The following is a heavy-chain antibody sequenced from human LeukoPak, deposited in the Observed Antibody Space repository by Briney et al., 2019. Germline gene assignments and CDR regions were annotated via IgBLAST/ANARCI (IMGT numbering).Heavy chain of an antibody. CDR1: GYSFTSYW. D-gene: IGHD4-17*01. CDR3: ARHGLQVTTASSTYYYYYGMDV. J-gene: IGHJ6*02. Sequence: GESLKISCKGPGYSFTSYWIGWVRQMPGKGLEWMGIIYPGDSDTRYSPSFQGQVTISADKSISTAYLQWSSLKASDTAMYYCARHGLQVTTASSTYYYYYGMDVWGQGTTVTVSS. V-gene: IGHV5-51*01. CDR2: IYPGDSDT.